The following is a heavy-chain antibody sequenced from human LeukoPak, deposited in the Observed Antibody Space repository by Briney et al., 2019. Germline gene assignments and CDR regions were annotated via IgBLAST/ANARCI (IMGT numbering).Heavy chain of an antibody. CDR2: IKSKTDGGTT. D-gene: IGHD2-2*01. Sequence: GGSLRLSCAASGFIFDDYAMSWVRQAPGKGLEWVGRIKSKTDGGTTDYAAPVKGRFTISRDGSKDTLYLQMNSLRTEDTAVYYCITLIWSSRTSWYADYWGQGTLVTV. J-gene: IGHJ4*02. CDR3: ITLIWSSRTSWYADY. V-gene: IGHV3-15*01. CDR1: GFIFDDYA.